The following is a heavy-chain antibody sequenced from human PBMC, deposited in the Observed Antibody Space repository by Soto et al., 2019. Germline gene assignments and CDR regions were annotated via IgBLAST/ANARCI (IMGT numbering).Heavy chain of an antibody. J-gene: IGHJ4*02. Sequence: ASVKVSCKASGYTFTTYFIHWVRQAPGQGLEWMGIINPTVHTTSYAQKFQGRVTMTSDTSTSTVYMELSSLRSEDTAVYYCAADPLGWELPSHWGQGTLVTVSS. V-gene: IGHV1-46*01. CDR1: GYTFTTYF. CDR2: INPTVHTT. CDR3: AADPLGWELPSH. D-gene: IGHD1-26*01.